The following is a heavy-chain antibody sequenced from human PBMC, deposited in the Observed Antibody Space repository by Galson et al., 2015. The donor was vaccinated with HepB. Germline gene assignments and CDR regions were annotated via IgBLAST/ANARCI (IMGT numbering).Heavy chain of an antibody. D-gene: IGHD6-13*01. CDR1: GFTFTSSA. Sequence: SVKVSCKASGFTFTSSAMQWVRQARGQRLEWIGWIVVGSGNTNYAQKFQERVTITRDMSTSTAYMKLSSLRSEDTAVYYCAAERGYSSSWDAKEFDYWGQGTLVTVSS. CDR3: AAERGYSSSWDAKEFDY. J-gene: IGHJ4*02. V-gene: IGHV1-58*02. CDR2: IVVGSGNT.